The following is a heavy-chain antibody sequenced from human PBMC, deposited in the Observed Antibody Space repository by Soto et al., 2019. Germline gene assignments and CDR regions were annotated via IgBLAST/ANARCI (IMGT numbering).Heavy chain of an antibody. CDR1: GGSISSGDYY. Sequence: QVQLQESGPGLVKPSQTLSLTCTVSGGSISSGDYYWSWIRQPPGKGLEWIGYIYYSGSTYYNLSLKSRVTISVDTSNNSFSLKLSSVTAADTAVYYWARDHYVYDILTGYGYYYGMDVWGQGTTVTVSS. V-gene: IGHV4-30-4*01. CDR2: IYYSGST. CDR3: ARDHYVYDILTGYGYYYGMDV. J-gene: IGHJ6*02. D-gene: IGHD3-9*01.